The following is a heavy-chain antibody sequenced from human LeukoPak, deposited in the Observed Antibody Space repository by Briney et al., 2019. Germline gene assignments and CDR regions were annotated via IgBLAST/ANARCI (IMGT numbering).Heavy chain of an antibody. CDR1: GYTFTRYS. J-gene: IGHJ4*02. D-gene: IGHD6-13*01. Sequence: ASVKVSCKASGYTFTRYSMHWVRQAPGQGLEWMGIINPSGGSTSYAQKFQGRVTMTRDTSTSTVYMELSSLRSEDTAVYHCARADSSSWWDFDYWGQGTLVTVSS. CDR3: ARADSSSWWDFDY. V-gene: IGHV1-46*01. CDR2: INPSGGST.